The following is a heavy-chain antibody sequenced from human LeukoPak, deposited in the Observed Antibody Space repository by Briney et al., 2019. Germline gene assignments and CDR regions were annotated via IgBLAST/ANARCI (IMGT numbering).Heavy chain of an antibody. CDR2: IYTSGST. CDR3: ARWAYYGSGSYYNPSDY. Sequence: PSQTLSLTCTVSGGSISSGSYYWSWLRQPAGQGLEWIGRIYTSGSTNYNPSLKSRVTISVDTSKNQFSLKLSSVTAADTAVYYCARWAYYGSGSYYNPSDYWGQGTLVTVSS. J-gene: IGHJ4*02. V-gene: IGHV4-61*02. CDR1: GGSISSGSYY. D-gene: IGHD3-10*01.